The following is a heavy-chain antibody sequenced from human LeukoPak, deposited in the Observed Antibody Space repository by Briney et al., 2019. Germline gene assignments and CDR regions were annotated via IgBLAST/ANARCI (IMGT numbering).Heavy chain of an antibody. J-gene: IGHJ4*02. CDR3: AKDPSSDLYFDY. CDR2: ISYDGSD. Sequence: PGGSLRLSCAASGFTFSSYAMHWVRQAPGKGLEWVAVISYDGSDYYADSVKGRFTISRDNSKNTLYLQMNSLRAEDTAVYYCAKDPSSDLYFDYWGQGTLVTVSS. CDR1: GFTFSSYA. V-gene: IGHV3-30-3*01. D-gene: IGHD2-2*01.